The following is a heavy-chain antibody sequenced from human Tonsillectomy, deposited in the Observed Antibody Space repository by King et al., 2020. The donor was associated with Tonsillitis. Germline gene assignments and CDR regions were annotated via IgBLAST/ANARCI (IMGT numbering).Heavy chain of an antibody. V-gene: IGHV4-39*07. CDR3: ARHGLRLPGYEYYYGMDV. CDR1: GGSISSSSYF. CDR2: IYYSGST. J-gene: IGHJ6*02. Sequence: LQLQESGPGLVKPSETLSLTCTVSGGSISSSSYFWGWIRQPPGKGLEWIGSIYYSGSTHHNPSLKSRVTISVDTSKNQFSLNLSSVTAADTAVYYCARHGLRLPGYEYYYGMDVWGQGTTVTVSS. D-gene: IGHD6-13*01.